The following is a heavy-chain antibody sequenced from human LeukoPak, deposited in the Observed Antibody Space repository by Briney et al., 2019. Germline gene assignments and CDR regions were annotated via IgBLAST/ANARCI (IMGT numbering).Heavy chain of an antibody. CDR3: AKHFRNYGDYVAFDI. D-gene: IGHD4-17*01. V-gene: IGHV3-23*01. Sequence: QSGGSLRLSCAASGFTFSTYGMSWVRQVPGKGLEWASAFSGSVYTTYYADSVKGRFTISRDNSKSTLYLQMNSLRGEDTAIYYCAKHFRNYGDYVAFDIWGQGTMATVSS. CDR2: FSGSVYTT. CDR1: GFTFSTYG. J-gene: IGHJ3*02.